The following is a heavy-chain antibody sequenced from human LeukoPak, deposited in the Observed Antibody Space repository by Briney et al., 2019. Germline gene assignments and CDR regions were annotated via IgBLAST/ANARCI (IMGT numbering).Heavy chain of an antibody. D-gene: IGHD3-10*01. J-gene: IGHJ4*02. V-gene: IGHV4-34*01. Sequence: SETLSLTCAVYGGSFSGYYWSWIRQPPGKGLEWIGEINHSGSTNYNPSLKSRVTISVDTSKNQFSLKLSSVTAADTAVYYCARLMVRGDFDYWGQGTLVTVSS. CDR2: INHSGST. CDR1: GGSFSGYY. CDR3: ARLMVRGDFDY.